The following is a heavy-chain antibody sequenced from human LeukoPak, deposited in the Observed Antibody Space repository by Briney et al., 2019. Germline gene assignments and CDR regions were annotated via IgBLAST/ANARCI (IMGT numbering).Heavy chain of an antibody. D-gene: IGHD4-23*01. CDR1: GGSFSGYY. J-gene: IGHJ6*03. CDR2: INHSGST. Sequence: SETLSLTCAVYGGSFSGYYWSWIRQPPGKGLVWIGEINHSGSTNYNPSLKSRVTISVDTSKNQFSLKLSSVTAADTAVYYCARGPTVVTHSYYYYYMDVWGKGTTVTVSS. V-gene: IGHV4-34*01. CDR3: ARGPTVVTHSYYYYYMDV.